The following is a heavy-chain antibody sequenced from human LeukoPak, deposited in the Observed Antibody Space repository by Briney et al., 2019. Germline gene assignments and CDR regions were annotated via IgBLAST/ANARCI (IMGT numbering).Heavy chain of an antibody. CDR2: IKSKTDGGTT. CDR1: GFTFSSYA. Sequence: EGSLRLSCAASGFTFSSYAMSWVRQAPGKGLEWVGRIKSKTDGGTTDYAAPVKGRFTISRDDSKNTLYLQMNSLKTEDTAVYYCTTDQPHYYDSSGYQTDYWGQGTLVTVSS. V-gene: IGHV3-15*01. J-gene: IGHJ4*02. D-gene: IGHD3-22*01. CDR3: TTDQPHYYDSSGYQTDY.